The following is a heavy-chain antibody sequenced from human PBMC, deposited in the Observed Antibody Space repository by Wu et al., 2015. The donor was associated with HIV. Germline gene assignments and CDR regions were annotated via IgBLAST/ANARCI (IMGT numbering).Heavy chain of an antibody. Sequence: QVQLVQSGAEVKKPGASVKVSCKASGYTFTGYYMHWVRQAPGQGLEWMGWINPNSGGTNYAQKFQGRVTMTRDTSISTAYMELSRLRSDDTAVYYCARDLRGYSYGDDAFDIWGQGTMVTVSS. J-gene: IGHJ3*02. V-gene: IGHV1-2*02. CDR1: GYTFTGYY. D-gene: IGHD5-18*01. CDR3: ARDLRGYSYGDDAFDI. CDR2: INPNSGGT.